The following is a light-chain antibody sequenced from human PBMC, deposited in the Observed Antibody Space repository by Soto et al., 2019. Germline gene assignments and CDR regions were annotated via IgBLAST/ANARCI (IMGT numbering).Light chain of an antibody. CDR1: SSNIGAGYD. V-gene: IGLV1-40*01. Sequence: QSVLTQPPSVSGAPGQRVTISCTGSSSNIGAGYDVHWYQQLPGTAPKLLIYGNSNRPSGVPDRFSGSKSGTSASLATTGLQAEDEADYYCQSYDSSHYVFGTGTKLTVL. J-gene: IGLJ1*01. CDR2: GNS. CDR3: QSYDSSHYV.